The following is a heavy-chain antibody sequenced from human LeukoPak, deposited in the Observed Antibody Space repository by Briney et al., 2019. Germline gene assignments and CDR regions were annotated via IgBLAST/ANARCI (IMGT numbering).Heavy chain of an antibody. CDR2: ISGSGGST. J-gene: IGHJ4*02. Sequence: PGGSLRLSCAASGFTFSSYGMSWVRQAPGKGLEWVSAISGSGGSTYYADSVKGRFTISRDNSKNTLYLQMNSLRAEDTAVYYCAKDFFGYSGFSSFDYWGQGTLVTVSS. CDR3: AKDFFGYSGFSSFDY. V-gene: IGHV3-23*01. CDR1: GFTFSSYG. D-gene: IGHD5-12*01.